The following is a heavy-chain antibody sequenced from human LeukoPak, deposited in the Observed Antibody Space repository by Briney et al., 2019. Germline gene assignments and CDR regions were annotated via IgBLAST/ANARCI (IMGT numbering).Heavy chain of an antibody. V-gene: IGHV4-4*02. Sequence: SETLSLTCAVSGGSISSSNWWSWVRQPPGKGLEWIGEIYHSGSTNYNPSLKSRVTISVDKSKNQFSLKLSSVTAADTAVYYCAGGIIAAGGPSDYWGQGTLVTVSS. CDR2: IYHSGST. D-gene: IGHD6-13*01. J-gene: IGHJ4*02. CDR1: GGSISSSNW. CDR3: AGGIIAAGGPSDY.